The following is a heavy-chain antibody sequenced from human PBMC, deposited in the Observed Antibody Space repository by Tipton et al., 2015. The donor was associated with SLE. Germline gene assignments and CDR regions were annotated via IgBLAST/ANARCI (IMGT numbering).Heavy chain of an antibody. J-gene: IGHJ2*01. Sequence: TLSLTCTVSGGSVSSRDSYWGWIRQPPGQCLEWIGDIYYSGSTYYNPSLKSRVTISVDTSKNQFSLKLTSVNAADTALYYCAREDNYYWYFDHWGRGTLVTVSS. D-gene: IGHD2-15*01. V-gene: IGHV4-30-4*01. CDR1: GGSVSSRDSY. CDR2: IYYSGST. CDR3: AREDNYYWYFDH.